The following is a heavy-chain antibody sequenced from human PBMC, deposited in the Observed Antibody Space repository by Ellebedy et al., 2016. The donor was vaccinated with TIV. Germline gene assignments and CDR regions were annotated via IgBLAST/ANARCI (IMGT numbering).Heavy chain of an antibody. CDR2: ISPHSGGT. D-gene: IGHD2-21*02. CDR3: ARNGACGGDCYGDNY. Sequence: AASVKVSCKASGYTFTGNYIHWVRQAPGQGLEWMGWISPHSGGTNYAQKFQGRVTMTRDTSISTAYMELSSLRSDDTAVYYCARNGACGGDCYGDNYWGQGSLVTVSS. J-gene: IGHJ4*02. V-gene: IGHV1-2*02. CDR1: GYTFTGNY.